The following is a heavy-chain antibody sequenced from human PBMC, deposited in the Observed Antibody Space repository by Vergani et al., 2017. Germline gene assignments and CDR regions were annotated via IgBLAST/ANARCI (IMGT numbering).Heavy chain of an antibody. CDR3: GKAYGTYSNWFDP. CDR1: GFTFDDYA. Sequence: EVQLVESGGGLVQPGRSLRLSCAASGFTFDDYAMHWVRQAPGKGLEWVSSISWNSGSIGYADSVKGRFTVSRDNAKNSLYLQMNSLRAEDTALYCCGKAYGTYSNWFDPWGQGTLVTVSS. CDR2: ISWNSGSI. J-gene: IGHJ5*02. D-gene: IGHD3-10*01. V-gene: IGHV3-9*01.